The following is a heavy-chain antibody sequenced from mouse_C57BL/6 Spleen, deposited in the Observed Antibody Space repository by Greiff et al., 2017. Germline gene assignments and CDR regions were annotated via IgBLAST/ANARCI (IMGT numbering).Heavy chain of an antibody. CDR1: GYSITSGYY. CDR2: ISYDGSN. Sequence: EVQLQQSGPGLVKPSQSLSLTCSVTGYSITSGYYWNWIRQFPGNKLEWMGYISYDGSNNYNPSLKNRISITRDTSKNQFFLKLNSVTTEDTATYYCARGGDPTGFAYWGQGTLVTVSA. V-gene: IGHV3-6*01. J-gene: IGHJ3*01. D-gene: IGHD3-2*01. CDR3: ARGGDPTGFAY.